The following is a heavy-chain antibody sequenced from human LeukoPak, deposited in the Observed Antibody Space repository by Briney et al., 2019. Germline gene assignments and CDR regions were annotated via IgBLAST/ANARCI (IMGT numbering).Heavy chain of an antibody. CDR1: GGSFSGYY. Sequence: SETLSLTCAVYGGSFSGYYWSWIRQPPGKGLEWIGEINHSGSTNYNPSLKSRVTISVDTSKNQFSLKLSSVTAADTAVYYCARRYSGSYYSEYYFDYWGQGTLVTVSS. J-gene: IGHJ4*02. CDR3: ARRYSGSYYSEYYFDY. D-gene: IGHD1-26*01. CDR2: INHSGST. V-gene: IGHV4-34*01.